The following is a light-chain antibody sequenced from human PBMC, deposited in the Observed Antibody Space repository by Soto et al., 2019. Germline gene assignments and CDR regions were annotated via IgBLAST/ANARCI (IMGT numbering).Light chain of an antibody. J-gene: IGLJ1*01. Sequence: QSVLTQPASVSGSPGQSITISCTGTSSDVGGYNYVSWYQHHPGKAPKVMIYEVSNRPSGVSDRFSGSKSGNTASLTISGLQAEDEADYYCSSYTSRSTPYVFGTGTKLTVL. V-gene: IGLV2-14*01. CDR2: EVS. CDR3: SSYTSRSTPYV. CDR1: SSDVGGYNY.